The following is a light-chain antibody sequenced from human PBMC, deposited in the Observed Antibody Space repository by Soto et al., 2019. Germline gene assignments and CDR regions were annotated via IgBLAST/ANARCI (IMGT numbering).Light chain of an antibody. V-gene: IGLV2-14*03. J-gene: IGLJ1*01. CDR3: SSYTGSTTVDV. CDR1: SNDVGGYDY. CDR2: DVT. Sequence: QAVVTQPASVSGSPGQSITISCDGSSNDVGGYDYVSWYQQHPGKAPKLVIYDVTNRPSGVSYRFSGSKSGNTASLTISGLQAEDEADYYCSSYTGSTTVDVFGTGTKLTVL.